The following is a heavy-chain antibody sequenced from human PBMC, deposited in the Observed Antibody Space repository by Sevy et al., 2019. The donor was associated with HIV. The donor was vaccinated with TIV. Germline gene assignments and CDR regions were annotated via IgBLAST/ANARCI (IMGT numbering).Heavy chain of an antibody. CDR1: GFTFSSYA. V-gene: IGHV3-30-3*01. CDR3: ARDLGYCSGGSSYRLDAFDI. D-gene: IGHD2-15*01. Sequence: GGYLRLSCAASGFTFSSYAMHWVRQAPGKGLEWVAVISYDGSNKYYADSVKGRFTISRDNSKNTLYLQMNSLRAEDTAVYYCARDLGYCSGGSSYRLDAFDIWGQGTMVTVSS. CDR2: ISYDGSNK. J-gene: IGHJ3*02.